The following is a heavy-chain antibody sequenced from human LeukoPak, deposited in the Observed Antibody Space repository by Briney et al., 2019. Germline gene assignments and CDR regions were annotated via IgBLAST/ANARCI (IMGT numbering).Heavy chain of an antibody. Sequence: GGCLRLSCVASGFSVSINSMSWVRPAPGEGLEWVSVINSGGSTHYADSVKGRYTISRENSKNTLYLQMNSLRAEDTHVYYCARENYGRLRYYYGMDVWGQGTTVTVSS. V-gene: IGHV3-66*01. J-gene: IGHJ6*02. CDR1: GFSVSINS. CDR3: ARENYGRLRYYYGMDV. D-gene: IGHD4-17*01. CDR2: INSGGST.